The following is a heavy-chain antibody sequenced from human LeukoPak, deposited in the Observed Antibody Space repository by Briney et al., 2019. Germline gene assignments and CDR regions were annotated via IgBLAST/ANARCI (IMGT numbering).Heavy chain of an antibody. CDR2: INHSGST. D-gene: IGHD3-10*01. CDR3: ARGLTM. CDR1: GGSFSGYY. J-gene: IGHJ6*02. V-gene: IGHV4-34*01. Sequence: PSETLSLTCAVYGGSFSGYYWSWIRQPPGKGLEWIGEINHSGSTNYNPSLKSRVTISVDTSKNQFSLKLSSVTAADTAVYYCARGLTMWGQGTTVTVSS.